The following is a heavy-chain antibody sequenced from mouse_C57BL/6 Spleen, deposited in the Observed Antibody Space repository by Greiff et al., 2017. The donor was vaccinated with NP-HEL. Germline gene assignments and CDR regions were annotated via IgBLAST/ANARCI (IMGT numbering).Heavy chain of an antibody. CDR1: GYAFSSSW. V-gene: IGHV1-82*01. Sequence: VKLMESGPELVKPGASVKISCKASGYAFSSSWMNWVKQRPGKGLEWIGRIYPGDGDTNYNGKFKGKATLTADKSSSTAYMQLSSLTSEDSAVYSCARYDYDGDYYAMDYWGQGTSVTVSS. CDR3: ARYDYDGDYYAMDY. CDR2: IYPGDGDT. D-gene: IGHD2-4*01. J-gene: IGHJ4*01.